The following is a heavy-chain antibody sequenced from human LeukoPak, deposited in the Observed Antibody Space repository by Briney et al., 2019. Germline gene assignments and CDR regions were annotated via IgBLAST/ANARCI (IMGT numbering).Heavy chain of an antibody. V-gene: IGHV1-69*05. CDR1: GGTFSSYA. J-gene: IGHJ5*02. CDR3: AFRGGATSGTFDP. Sequence: SVTVSCKASGGTFSSYAISWVRQAPGQGLEWMGGIIPIFGTANYAQKFQGRATITTDESTSTAYMELSSLRSEDTAVYYCAFRGGATSGTFDPWGQGTLVTVSS. CDR2: IIPIFGTA. D-gene: IGHD1-26*01.